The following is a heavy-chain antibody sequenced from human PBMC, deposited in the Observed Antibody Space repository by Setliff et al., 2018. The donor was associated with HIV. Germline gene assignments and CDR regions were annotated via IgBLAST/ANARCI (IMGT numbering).Heavy chain of an antibody. CDR3: ARDQPQDYDSLTGYYTGRYFDY. V-gene: IGHV4-39*07. J-gene: IGHJ4*02. CDR1: GGSISSSGPGYY. D-gene: IGHD3-9*01. Sequence: SETLSLTCTVSGGSISSSGPGYYWGWVRQPPGGGLEWIGSVYYSGRTYYNPSLRSRVTISVDTSKNQFSLKLTSVTAAYTAVYYFARDQPQDYDSLTGYYTGRYFDYWGRGTLVTVSS. CDR2: VYYSGRT.